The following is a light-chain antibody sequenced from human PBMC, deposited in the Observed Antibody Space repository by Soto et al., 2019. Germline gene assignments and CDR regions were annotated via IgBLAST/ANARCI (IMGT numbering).Light chain of an antibody. V-gene: IGKV3-11*01. Sequence: EIVFIQSPATLSLSPGERATLACSASQSVSRYLAWYQQKPGQAPRLLIYDASNRATGIPARFSGSGSGTDFTLTISSLEPEDFAVYYCQQRSNWPPITFGQGTRLEIK. CDR1: QSVSRY. CDR3: QQRSNWPPIT. CDR2: DAS. J-gene: IGKJ5*01.